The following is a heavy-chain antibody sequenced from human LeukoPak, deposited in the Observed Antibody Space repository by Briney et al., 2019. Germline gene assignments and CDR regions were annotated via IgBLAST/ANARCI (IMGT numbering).Heavy chain of an antibody. CDR3: ARARLVGATYYYFDY. CDR2: IKQDGSEK. Sequence: GGSLRLSCAASGFTFSSYWMSWVRQAPGKGLEWVANIKQDGSEKYYVDSVKGRLTISRDNAKNSLYLQMNSLRAEDTAVYYCARARLVGATYYYFDYWGQGTLVTVSS. D-gene: IGHD1-26*01. V-gene: IGHV3-7*01. CDR1: GFTFSSYW. J-gene: IGHJ4*02.